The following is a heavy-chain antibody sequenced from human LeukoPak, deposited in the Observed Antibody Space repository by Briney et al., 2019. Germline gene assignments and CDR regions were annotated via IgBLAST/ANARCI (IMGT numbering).Heavy chain of an antibody. V-gene: IGHV1-69*04. CDR1: GGTFSSYA. J-gene: IGHJ3*02. Sequence: ASVKVSCKASGGTFSSYAISWVRQAPGQGLEWMGRIIPILGIANYAQKFQGRVTITADKSTSTAYMELSSLRSEDTAVYYCARDLGIVVVVAARGGAFDIWGQGTMVTVSS. D-gene: IGHD2-15*01. CDR3: ARDLGIVVVVAARGGAFDI. CDR2: IIPILGIA.